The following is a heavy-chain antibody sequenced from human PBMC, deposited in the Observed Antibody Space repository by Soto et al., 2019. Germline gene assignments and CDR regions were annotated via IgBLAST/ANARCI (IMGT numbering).Heavy chain of an antibody. CDR3: TTGTIMAVAGRRGY. D-gene: IGHD6-19*01. V-gene: IGHV3-23*01. J-gene: IGHJ4*02. CDR2: ITGSGDAT. CDR1: GFTFSSYA. Sequence: PGGSLRLSCAASGFTFSSYAMNWVRQAPGKGLEWVSVITGSGDATYYADSVKGRFTISRDNSKNSLYLQMNSLKIEDTAVYYCTTGTIMAVAGRRGYWGQGTLVTVSS.